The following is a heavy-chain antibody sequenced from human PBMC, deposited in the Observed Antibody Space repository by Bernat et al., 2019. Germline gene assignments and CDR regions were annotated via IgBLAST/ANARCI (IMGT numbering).Heavy chain of an antibody. Sequence: QVQLVESGGGVVQPGRSLRLSCAASGFTFSSYGMHWVRQAPGKGLEWVAVISYDGSIKYYADSVKGRFTISRDNSKNTLYLQMSSLRAEDTAVYYCAEGSPLPTVVIDYWYYGMDVWGQGTTVTVSS. D-gene: IGHD4-23*01. J-gene: IGHJ6*02. V-gene: IGHV3-30*18. CDR2: ISYDGSIK. CDR3: AEGSPLPTVVIDYWYYGMDV. CDR1: GFTFSSYG.